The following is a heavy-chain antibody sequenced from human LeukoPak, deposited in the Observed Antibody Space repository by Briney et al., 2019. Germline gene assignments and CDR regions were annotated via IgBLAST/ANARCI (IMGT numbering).Heavy chain of an antibody. J-gene: IGHJ5*02. V-gene: IGHV4-39*01. CDR3: ARTENYIPEDCFDP. CDR1: GGSIGSSSYC. CDR2: IRYSGST. Sequence: PSETLSLTCSVSGGSIGSSSYCWGWIRQPPGKGLEWIGTIRYSGSTFYNPSLKSRVTLSVDTSKNQFSLKLSSVTAADTAVYYCARTENYIPEDCFDPWGQGTLVTVSS. D-gene: IGHD5-24*01.